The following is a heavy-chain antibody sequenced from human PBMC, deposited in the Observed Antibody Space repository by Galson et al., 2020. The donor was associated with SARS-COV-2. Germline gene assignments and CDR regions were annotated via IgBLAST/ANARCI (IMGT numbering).Heavy chain of an antibody. D-gene: IGHD1-26*01. V-gene: IGHV3-30*04. J-gene: IGHJ6*03. CDR1: GFTFSSYA. CDR2: ISYDGSNK. Sequence: GGSLRLSCAASGFTFSSYAMHWVRQAPGKGLEWVAVISYDGSNKYYADPVKGRFTISRDNSKNKLYLQMNSLRAEDPAVYYCARAKSGYYYMGVCGNGTAVTVSS. CDR3: ARAKSGYYYMGV.